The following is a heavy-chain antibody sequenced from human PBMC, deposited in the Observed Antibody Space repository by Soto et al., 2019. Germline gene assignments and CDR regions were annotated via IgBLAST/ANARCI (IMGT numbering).Heavy chain of an antibody. Sequence: GGSLRLSCAASGFTFDDYAMHWVRQAPGKGLEWVSGISWNSGSIGYADSVKGRFTISRDNAKNSLYLQMNSLRAEDTALYYCAKDAIAVAAGYYYYYYMDVWGKGTTVTVSS. V-gene: IGHV3-9*01. J-gene: IGHJ6*03. D-gene: IGHD6-19*01. CDR2: ISWNSGSI. CDR3: AKDAIAVAAGYYYYYYMDV. CDR1: GFTFDDYA.